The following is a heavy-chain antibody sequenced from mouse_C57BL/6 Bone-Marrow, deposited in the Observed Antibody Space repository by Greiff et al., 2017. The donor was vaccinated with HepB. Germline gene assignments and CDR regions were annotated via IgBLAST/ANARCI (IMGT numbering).Heavy chain of an antibody. D-gene: IGHD1-1*01. J-gene: IGHJ3*01. CDR3: ARHEEGYGSSQAWFAY. CDR2: FYPGSGSI. Sequence: VKLVESGAELVKPGASVKLSCKASGYTFTEYTIHWVKQRSGQGLEWIGWFYPGSGSIKYNEKFKDKATLTADKSSSTVYMELSRLTSEDSAVYFCARHEEGYGSSQAWFAYWGQGTLVTVSA. V-gene: IGHV1-62-2*01. CDR1: GYTFTEYT.